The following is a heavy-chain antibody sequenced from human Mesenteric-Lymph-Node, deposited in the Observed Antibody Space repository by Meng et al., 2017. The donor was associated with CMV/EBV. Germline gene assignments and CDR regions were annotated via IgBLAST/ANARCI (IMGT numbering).Heavy chain of an antibody. CDR1: GGSISSYY. D-gene: IGHD2-2*01. V-gene: IGHV4-59*01. CDR2: IYYSGST. CDR3: ARELSTSCCDAFDI. Sequence: GSLRLSCIVSGGSISSYYWSWIRQPPGKGLEWIGYIYYSGSTNYNPSLKSRVTISVDTSKNQFSLKLSSVTAADTAVYYCARELSTSCCDAFDIWGQGTMVTVSS. J-gene: IGHJ3*02.